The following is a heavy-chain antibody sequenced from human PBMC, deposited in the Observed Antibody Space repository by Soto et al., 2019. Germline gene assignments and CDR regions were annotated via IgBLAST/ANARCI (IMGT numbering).Heavy chain of an antibody. CDR2: ISWDGGST. CDR1: GFTFDDYT. D-gene: IGHD3-3*01. Sequence: GGSLRLSCAASGFTFDDYTMHWVRQAPGKGLEWVSLISWDGGSTYYADSVKGRFTISRDNSKNSLYLQMNSLRTEDTALYYCAKDKRKRNYDFWSGYSPAYYYYGMDVWGQGTTVTVSS. CDR3: AKDKRKRNYDFWSGYSPAYYYYGMDV. V-gene: IGHV3-43*01. J-gene: IGHJ6*02.